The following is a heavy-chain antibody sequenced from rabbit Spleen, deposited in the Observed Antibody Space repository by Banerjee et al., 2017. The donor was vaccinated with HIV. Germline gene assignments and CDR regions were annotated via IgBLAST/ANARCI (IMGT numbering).Heavy chain of an antibody. J-gene: IGHJ4*01. D-gene: IGHD4-2*01. CDR1: GFSFSSSYY. Sequence: QSLEESGGDLVKPEGSLTLTCTASGFSFSSSYYMCWVRQAPGKGLEWIGIIYPITDTTYYANWVNGRFTISSDNARNTVDLQMNSLTAADTATYFCARDAAGREDFNLWGPGTLVTVS. CDR3: ARDAAGREDFNL. CDR2: IYPITDTT. V-gene: IGHV1S40*01.